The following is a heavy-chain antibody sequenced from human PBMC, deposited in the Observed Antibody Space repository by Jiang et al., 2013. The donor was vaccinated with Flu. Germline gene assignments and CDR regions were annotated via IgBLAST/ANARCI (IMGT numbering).Heavy chain of an antibody. V-gene: IGHV3-20*04. J-gene: IGHJ4*02. CDR3: AREPTYCSGGSCYSDSFDS. CDR1: GFTFDDYG. Sequence: VQLVESGGGVVRPGGSLRLSCAASGFTFDDYGMSWVRQVPGKGLEWVSGINWNGGSTGYADSVKGRFTISRDNAKKSLYLQMNSLRAEDTALYYCAREPTYCSGGSCYSDSFDSWGQGTLVTVSS. CDR2: INWNGGST. D-gene: IGHD2-15*01.